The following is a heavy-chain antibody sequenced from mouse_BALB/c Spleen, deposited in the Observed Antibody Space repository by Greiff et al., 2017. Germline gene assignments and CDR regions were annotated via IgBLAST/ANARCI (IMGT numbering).Heavy chain of an antibody. CDR1: GYSITSDYA. D-gene: IGHD1-2*01. J-gene: IGHJ4*01. CDR2: ISYSGST. CDR3: ARLTTATSSRYYAMDY. Sequence: EVKVEESGPGLVKPSQSLSLTCTVTGYSITSDYAWNWIRQFPGNKLEWMGYISYSGSTSYNPSLKSRISITRDTSKNQFFLQLNSVTTEDTATYYCARLTTATSSRYYAMDYWGQGTSVTVSS. V-gene: IGHV3-2*02.